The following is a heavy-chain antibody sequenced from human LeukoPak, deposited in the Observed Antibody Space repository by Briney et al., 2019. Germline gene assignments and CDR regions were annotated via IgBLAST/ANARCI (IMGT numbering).Heavy chain of an antibody. V-gene: IGHV4-59*01. CDR1: GGSIRSYY. D-gene: IGHD2-15*01. CDR3: ARAVVVTNPNSYCYFDL. CDR2: IYYCVTT. J-gene: IGHJ2*01. Sequence: PSETLSLTCTVSGGSIRSYYWSWIRQPPGKGLEGIGYIYYCVTTHYLPSLQIPLPISVDTSKTQFSLKLTSVTAADTAVYYCARAVVVTNPNSYCYFDLWGRGTLVTVSS.